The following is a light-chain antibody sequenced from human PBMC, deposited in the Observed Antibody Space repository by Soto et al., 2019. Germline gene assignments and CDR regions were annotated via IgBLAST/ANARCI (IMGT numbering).Light chain of an antibody. J-gene: IGLJ1*01. CDR2: DVS. Sequence: QSVLTQPASVSGSPGQSITISCTGASSDVGAYNYVSWYQQHPGKAPKLMIYDVSSRPSGVSNRFSGSKSGNTASLTIFGLQAEDEADYYCSSYTSSITYVFGTGTKVTVL. V-gene: IGLV2-14*01. CDR3: SSYTSSITYV. CDR1: SSDVGAYNY.